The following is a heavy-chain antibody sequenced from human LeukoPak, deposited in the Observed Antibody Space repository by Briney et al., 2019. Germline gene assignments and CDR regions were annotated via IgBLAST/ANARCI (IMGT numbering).Heavy chain of an antibody. V-gene: IGHV3-30*03. CDR1: GFTFGSYG. CDR3: ARDYGSGRRAFDI. J-gene: IGHJ3*02. CDR2: ISYDGSNK. D-gene: IGHD3-10*01. Sequence: PGRSLRLSCAASGFTFGSYGMHWVRQAPGKGLEWVAVISYDGSNKYYADSVKGRFTISRDNSKNTLYLQMNSLRAEDTAVYYCARDYGSGRRAFDIWGQGTMVTVSS.